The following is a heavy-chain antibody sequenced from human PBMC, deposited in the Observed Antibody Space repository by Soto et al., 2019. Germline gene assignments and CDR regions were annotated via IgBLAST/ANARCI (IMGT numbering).Heavy chain of an antibody. CDR2: IRPDGNEI. CDR3: GTDQWGGAFDI. V-gene: IGHV3-7*01. J-gene: IGHJ3*02. CDR1: GFTLSTYW. D-gene: IGHD3-10*01. Sequence: GGSLKLSCVASGFTLSTYWMAWVRQTPGKGLEFVANIRPDGNEINYVDSVKGRFTISRDNAKNSLFLQMNSLRHDDTAVYYCGTDQWGGAFDIGGQGTTVTVSS.